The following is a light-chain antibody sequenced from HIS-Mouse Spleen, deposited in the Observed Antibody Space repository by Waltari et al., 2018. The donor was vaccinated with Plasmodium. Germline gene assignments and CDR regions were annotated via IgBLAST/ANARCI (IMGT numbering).Light chain of an antibody. CDR3: YSTDSSGNHRV. Sequence: SYELTQPPSVSVSPGQTARITCSGDALPNTYAYWYQQKSGQAPVLVSYEDSKRPSGIPEIFSGASSGTMATLTISGAQVEDEADYYCYSTDSSGNHRVFGGGTKLTVL. J-gene: IGLJ3*02. V-gene: IGLV3-10*01. CDR1: ALPNTY. CDR2: EDS.